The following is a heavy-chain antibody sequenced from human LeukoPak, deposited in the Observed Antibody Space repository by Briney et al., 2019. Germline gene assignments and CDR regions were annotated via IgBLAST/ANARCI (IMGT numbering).Heavy chain of an antibody. CDR1: GFTFSSYA. D-gene: IGHD6-13*01. V-gene: IGHV3-23*01. CDR2: ISSSGGST. J-gene: IGHJ4*02. Sequence: GGSLRLSCAASGFTFSSYAMSWVRQAPGKGLEWVSAISSSGGSTYYADSVKGRFTISRDNSRNTLYLQVNSLRDEDTAVYYCAKGGIAAAGTLVYWGQGTLVTVSS. CDR3: AKGGIAAAGTLVY.